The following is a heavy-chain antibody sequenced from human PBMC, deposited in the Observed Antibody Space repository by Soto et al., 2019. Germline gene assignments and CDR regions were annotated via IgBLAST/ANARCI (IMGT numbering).Heavy chain of an antibody. V-gene: IGHV3-11*01. CDR2: ISSSGATK. CDR3: ASRIAVAVSRRAAFDI. CDR1: GFTFSDYF. D-gene: IGHD6-19*01. Sequence: QVQLVESGGGLVKPGGSLRLSCAGSGFTFSDYFMTWIRQAPGKGLEGISYISSSGATKLYADNVKVRFTISRDNALNSLFLQMNSLSSEDTAVYYCASRIAVAVSRRAAFDIWGQGTMVSVSS. J-gene: IGHJ3*02.